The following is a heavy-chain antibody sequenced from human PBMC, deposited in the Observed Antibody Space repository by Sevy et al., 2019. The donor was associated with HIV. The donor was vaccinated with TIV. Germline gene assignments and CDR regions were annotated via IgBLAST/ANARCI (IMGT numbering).Heavy chain of an antibody. CDR1: GFSFSSYG. V-gene: IGHV3-30*03. CDR3: ARDFTGFNGMDV. D-gene: IGHD3-9*01. CDR2: ISYHGRNE. J-gene: IGHJ6*02. Sequence: GGSLRLSCAASGFSFSSYGMHWVRQAPGKGLEWVAVISYHGRNEFYGDSVKGRFTISRDNSNKTLYLQVNSLRAEDTAVYYCARDFTGFNGMDVWGQGTMVTVS.